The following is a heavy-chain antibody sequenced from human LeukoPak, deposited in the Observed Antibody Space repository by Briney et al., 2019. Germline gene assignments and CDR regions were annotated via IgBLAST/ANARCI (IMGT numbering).Heavy chain of an antibody. D-gene: IGHD1-14*01. V-gene: IGHV1-46*01. J-gene: IGHJ6*04. CDR2: INPSGGST. CDR1: RYTFTRYY. Sequence: ASVKVSCQESRYTFTRYYMQWGRQAPGQGLEWMGIINPSGGSTSYAQKFQGRVTMTRDTSTSTVYMELSSLRSEDTAVYYCARSVTTSRGTDVWGERSTVTVSS. CDR3: ARSVTTSRGTDV.